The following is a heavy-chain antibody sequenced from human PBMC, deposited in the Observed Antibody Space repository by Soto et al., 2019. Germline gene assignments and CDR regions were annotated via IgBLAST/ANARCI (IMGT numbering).Heavy chain of an antibody. CDR1: GYTLTELS. V-gene: IGHV1-24*01. CDR2: FDLEDGET. D-gene: IGHD5-12*01. J-gene: IGHJ4*02. Sequence: ASVKVSCKVSGYTLTELSMHWVRQAPGKGLEWMGGFDLEDGETIYAQKFQGRVTITEDTSTDTAYMELSSLRSEDTAVYYCASRSRDGYNCFHFDYWGQGTLVTVSS. CDR3: ASRSRDGYNCFHFDY.